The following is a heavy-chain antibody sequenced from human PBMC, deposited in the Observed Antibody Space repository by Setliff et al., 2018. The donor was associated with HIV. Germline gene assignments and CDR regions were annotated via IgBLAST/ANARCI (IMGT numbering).Heavy chain of an antibody. CDR2: INGDGSST. J-gene: IGHJ6*03. D-gene: IGHD1-1*01. CDR1: GFTFNTYA. V-gene: IGHV3-20*04. CDR3: ARGTRVLPSAGYFYYMAV. Sequence: PGGSLRLSCAASGFTFNTYAMSWVRQAPGKGLVWVSRINGDGSSTLYADSVKGRFTISRDNAKNSLYLQMNSLRADDSAFYYCARGTRVLPSAGYFYYMAVWGKGTTVTVSS.